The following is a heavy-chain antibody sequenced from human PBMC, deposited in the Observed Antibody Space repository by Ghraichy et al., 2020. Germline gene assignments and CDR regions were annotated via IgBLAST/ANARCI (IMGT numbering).Heavy chain of an antibody. CDR2: ISSSGSTI. CDR3: ARVIVSVVAGKVYYFDY. Sequence: GSLRLSCAASGFTFSDYYMSWIRQAPGKGLEWVSYISSSGSTIYYADSVKGRFTISRDNAKNSLYLQMNSLRAEDTAVYYCARVIVSVVAGKVYYFDYWGQGTLVTVSS. CDR1: GFTFSDYY. J-gene: IGHJ4*02. V-gene: IGHV3-11*01. D-gene: IGHD2-15*01.